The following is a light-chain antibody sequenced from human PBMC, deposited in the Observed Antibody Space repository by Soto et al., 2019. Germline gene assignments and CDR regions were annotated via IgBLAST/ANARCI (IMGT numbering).Light chain of an antibody. CDR2: WAS. Sequence: DIVMTQSPDSLAVSLGERATINCKSSQRVLYSSNNKNYLAWYQQKPGQPPKLLIHWASTRESGVPDRFSGSESGPDFTLTISSLQAADVAAYYCQQDYVTPLTFDGGTNVEIK. J-gene: IGKJ4*02. V-gene: IGKV4-1*01. CDR3: QQDYVTPLT. CDR1: QRVLYSSNNKNY.